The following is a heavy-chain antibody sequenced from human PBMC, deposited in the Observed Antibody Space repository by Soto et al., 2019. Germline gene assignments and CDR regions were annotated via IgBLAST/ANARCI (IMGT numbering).Heavy chain of an antibody. Sequence: EVQLVESGGGLVQPGGSLRLSCAASGFTFSAYSMNWVRQAPGKGVEWVSYISSSSSTIYYADSVKGRFTISRDNANNSLYLQMNSLRGENTAVYYCARPSGGGGDYGGSDYWGQGTLVTVSS. V-gene: IGHV3-48*01. CDR1: GFTFSAYS. CDR2: ISSSSSTI. CDR3: ARPSGGGGDYGGSDY. D-gene: IGHD4-17*01. J-gene: IGHJ4*02.